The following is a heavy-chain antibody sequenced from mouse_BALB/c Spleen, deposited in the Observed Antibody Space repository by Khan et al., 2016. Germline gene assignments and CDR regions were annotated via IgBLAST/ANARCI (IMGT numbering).Heavy chain of an antibody. Sequence: QVRLQQSGTELPRPGASVKLSCKASGYTFTDYYLHWVMQRTGQGLEWIGEICPGSGSTYYNEKFKGKASLTADTSSSTAYMQLSSLTSEDSAVYFCARSYYGYFAMDYWGHGASVTVSS. V-gene: IGHV1-77*01. CDR2: ICPGSGST. CDR1: GYTFTDYY. D-gene: IGHD1-2*01. J-gene: IGHJ4*01. CDR3: ARSYYGYFAMDY.